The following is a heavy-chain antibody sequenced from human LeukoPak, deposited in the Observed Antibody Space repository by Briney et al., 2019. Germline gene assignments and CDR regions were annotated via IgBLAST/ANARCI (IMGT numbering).Heavy chain of an antibody. V-gene: IGHV1-2*02. D-gene: IGHD3-10*01. CDR2: INPNSGVT. CDR1: GYIFTAYC. CDR3: ARDLSGDHFDY. J-gene: IGHJ4*02. Sequence: ASVKVSCKASGYIFTAYCMQWVRQAPGQGLEWMGWINPNSGVTNYAQKFQGRVTMTRDTSISTAYMELSRLRSDDTAVYYCARDLSGDHFDYWGQGTLVTVSS.